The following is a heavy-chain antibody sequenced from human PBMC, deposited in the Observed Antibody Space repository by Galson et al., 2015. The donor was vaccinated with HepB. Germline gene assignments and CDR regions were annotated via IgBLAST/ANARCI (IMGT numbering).Heavy chain of an antibody. CDR3: ARDLYPPDGVTMDYYYFAMDV. Sequence: SVKVSCKASGHTFSRNAISWVRQAPGQGLEWMGGIIPIFGTPQYSQKFQGRVAITADESTSTVYMELSSLRSGDTALYYCARDLYPPDGVTMDYYYFAMDVWGQGTTITVSS. CDR2: IIPIFGTP. V-gene: IGHV1-69*13. CDR1: GHTFSRNA. J-gene: IGHJ6*02. D-gene: IGHD4/OR15-4a*01.